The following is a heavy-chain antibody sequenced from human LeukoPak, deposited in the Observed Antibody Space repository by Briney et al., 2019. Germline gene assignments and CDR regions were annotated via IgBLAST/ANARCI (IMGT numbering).Heavy chain of an antibody. V-gene: IGHV3-48*03. Sequence: PGGSLRLSCAASGFTFSSYEMNWVRQAPGKGLEWVSYISSSGSTIYYADSVKGRFTISRDNAKNSLYLQMNSLRAEDTAVYYCAREDHSNYQYWGQGILVTVSS. CDR2: ISSSGSTI. CDR1: GFTFSSYE. CDR3: AREDHSNYQY. J-gene: IGHJ4*02. D-gene: IGHD4-11*01.